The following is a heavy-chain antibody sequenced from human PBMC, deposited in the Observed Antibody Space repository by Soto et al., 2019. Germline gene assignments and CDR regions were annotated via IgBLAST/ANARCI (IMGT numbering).Heavy chain of an antibody. J-gene: IGHJ4*02. D-gene: IGHD6-19*01. V-gene: IGHV1-3*01. CDR1: GYTLSSFG. CDR3: VRTRQQWLVGDS. Sequence: QAQLVQSGAEVKKPGASVKVSCKAPGYTLSSFGIHWVRQAPGQRLEWMGWINAGNGNTKYSQKLQGRVTFSRDTSANTAYRELTRLTAEDTAVYYCVRTRQQWLVGDSWGPGSLVTVSS. CDR2: INAGNGNT.